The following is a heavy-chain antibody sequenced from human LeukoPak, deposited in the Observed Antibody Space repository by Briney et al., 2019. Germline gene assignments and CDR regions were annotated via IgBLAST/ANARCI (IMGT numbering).Heavy chain of an antibody. CDR2: INPSGGST. CDR3: AGVLNEYYNWFDP. V-gene: IGHV1-46*01. J-gene: IGHJ5*02. Sequence: GASVKVSCKASGYTFTSYYMHWVRQAPGQGLEWMGIINPSGGSTSYAQKFQGRVTMTRDTSTSTVYMELSSLRPEDTAVYYCAGVLNEYYNWFDPWGQGTLVTVSS. CDR1: GYTFTSYY. D-gene: IGHD2/OR15-2a*01.